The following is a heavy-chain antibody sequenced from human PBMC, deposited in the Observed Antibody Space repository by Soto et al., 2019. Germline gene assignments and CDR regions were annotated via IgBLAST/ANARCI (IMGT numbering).Heavy chain of an antibody. J-gene: IGHJ6*02. D-gene: IGHD2-15*01. V-gene: IGHV3-33*01. Sequence: QVQLVESGGGVVQPGRSLRLSCAASGFTFSSYGMHWVRQAPGKGLAWVAVIWYDGSNKYYADSVKGRFTISRDNSKNTLYLQMNSLRAEEKAVYYCARDIVERMDVWGQGTTVTVSS. CDR1: GFTFSSYG. CDR2: IWYDGSNK. CDR3: ARDIVERMDV.